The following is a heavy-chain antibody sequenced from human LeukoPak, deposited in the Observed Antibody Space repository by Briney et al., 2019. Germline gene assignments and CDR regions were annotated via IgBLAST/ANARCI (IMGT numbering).Heavy chain of an antibody. CDR2: IYYSGST. J-gene: IGHJ5*02. CDR3: ARNRSYWFDP. V-gene: IGHV4-59*01. D-gene: IGHD6-6*01. Sequence: SETLSLTCTVSGGSISSYYWSWVRQPPGKGLEWIGYIYYSGSTNYNPSLKSRVTISVDTSKNQFSLKLSSVTAADTAVYYCARNRSYWFDPWGQGTLVTVSS. CDR1: GGSISSYY.